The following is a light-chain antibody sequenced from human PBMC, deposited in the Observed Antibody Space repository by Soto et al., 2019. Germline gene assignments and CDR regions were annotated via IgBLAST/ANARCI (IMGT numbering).Light chain of an antibody. J-gene: IGKJ1*01. CDR1: QSISNW. CDR2: KAS. V-gene: IGKV1-5*03. CDR3: QQYSSYSN. Sequence: DIQMTQSPSTLPASVGDRVTITCRASQSISNWLAWSQQKPGKAPKLLIYKASSLQIGVPSRFSGTGSGTEFTLTISILQTDEFATYYDQQYSSYSNFGQGTKVESK.